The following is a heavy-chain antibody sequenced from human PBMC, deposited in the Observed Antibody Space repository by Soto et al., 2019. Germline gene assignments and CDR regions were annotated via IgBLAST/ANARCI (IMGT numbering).Heavy chain of an antibody. J-gene: IGHJ5*02. Sequence: SETLFLTCAVSGYSISSGYYWGWIRQPPGKGLEWIGSIYHSGSTYYNPSLKCRVTISVDTSKNQFSLKLSSVTAADTAVYYCAREDSSFYWFDPWGQGTLVTVSS. D-gene: IGHD6-6*01. CDR1: GYSISSGYY. CDR3: AREDSSFYWFDP. V-gene: IGHV4-38-2*02. CDR2: IYHSGST.